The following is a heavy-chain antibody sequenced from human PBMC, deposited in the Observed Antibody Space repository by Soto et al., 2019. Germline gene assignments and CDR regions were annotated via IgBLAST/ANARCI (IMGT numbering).Heavy chain of an antibody. CDR2: IKSKTDGGTT. Sequence: EVQLVESGGGLVKPGGSLRLSCAASGFTFSNAWMNWVRQAPGKGLEWVGRIKSKTDGGTTDYAAPVKGRFTISRDDSKNTLYLQMNSLKTEDTAVYYCGWYYYDPDAFDIWGQGTMVTVSS. J-gene: IGHJ3*02. D-gene: IGHD3-22*01. CDR3: GWYYYDPDAFDI. CDR1: GFTFSNAW. V-gene: IGHV3-15*07.